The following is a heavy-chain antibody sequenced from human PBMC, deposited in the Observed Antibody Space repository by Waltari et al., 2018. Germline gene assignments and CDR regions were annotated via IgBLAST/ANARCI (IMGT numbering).Heavy chain of an antibody. V-gene: IGHV4-4*02. J-gene: IGHJ4*02. CDR3: VRSQWKVSLFDF. CDR2: IFHSGNT. Sequence: QVHLQESGPGLVKASGTLSLTCAVSGVSLIGTNYWGWGRQPPGKGLAWIVEIFHSGNTNYNSSLKSRVTMSMDTSKNQFSLTLTSVTAADTAVYYCVRSQWKVSLFDFWGQGTRISVSS. CDR1: GVSLIGTNY. D-gene: IGHD1-1*01.